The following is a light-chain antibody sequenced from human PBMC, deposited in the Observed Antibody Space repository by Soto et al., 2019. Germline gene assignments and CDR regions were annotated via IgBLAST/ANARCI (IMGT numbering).Light chain of an antibody. CDR2: DVS. V-gene: IGLV2-14*01. CDR3: SSYTSSSPVV. CDR1: SSDVCGYNY. J-gene: IGLJ2*01. Sequence: QSALTQHASVSGSPGQSITISCTGTSSDVCGYNYVSWYQQHPGKAPKLMMYDVSNRPSGVSNRFSGSKSGNTASLTISGLQAEDEAEYYCSSYTSSSPVVFGGGTKLTVL.